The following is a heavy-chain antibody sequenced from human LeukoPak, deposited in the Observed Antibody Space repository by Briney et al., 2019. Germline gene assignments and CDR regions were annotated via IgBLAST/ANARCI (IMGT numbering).Heavy chain of an antibody. CDR3: ARPRDYYYYMDV. V-gene: IGHV3-30*04. Sequence: SCKASGGTFSSYAISWVRQAPGKGLEWVAVISYDGSNKYYADSVKGRFTISRDNSKNTLYLQMNSLRAEDTAVYYCARPRDYYYYMDVWGKGTTVTVSS. CDR2: ISYDGSNK. D-gene: IGHD3-10*01. J-gene: IGHJ6*03. CDR1: GGTFSSYA.